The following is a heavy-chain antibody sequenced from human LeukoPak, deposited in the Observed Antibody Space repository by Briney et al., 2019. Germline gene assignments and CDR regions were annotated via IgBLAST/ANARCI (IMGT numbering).Heavy chain of an antibody. CDR3: ANDKLKLPLSWGSFDY. D-gene: IGHD1-7*01. Sequence: PGGSLRLSCAASGFTVSDYYMSWIRQAPGKGLEWVSYISSSSSYTNYADAVKGRFTISRDNSKNTLYLQMNSPRAADTDVYYCANDKLKLPLSWGSFDYWGQGTLVTVSS. CDR1: GFTVSDYY. J-gene: IGHJ4*02. V-gene: IGHV3-11*03. CDR2: ISSSSSYT.